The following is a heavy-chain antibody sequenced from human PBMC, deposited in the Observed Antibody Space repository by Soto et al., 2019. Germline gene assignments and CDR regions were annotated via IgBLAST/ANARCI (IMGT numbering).Heavy chain of an antibody. CDR3: ARPGGHCSGGSCPRNYYFDY. Sequence: ASVKVSCKASGGTFSSYSISWVRQAPGQGLEWMGGIIPIFGTANYAQKFQGRVTITADESTSTAYMELSSLRSEDTAVYYCARPGGHCSGGSCPRNYYFDYWGQGTLVTVSS. CDR2: IIPIFGTA. J-gene: IGHJ4*02. V-gene: IGHV1-69*13. CDR1: GGTFSSYS. D-gene: IGHD2-15*01.